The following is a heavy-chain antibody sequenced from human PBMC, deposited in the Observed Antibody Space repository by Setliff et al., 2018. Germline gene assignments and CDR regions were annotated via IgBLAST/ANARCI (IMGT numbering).Heavy chain of an antibody. CDR3: ATGGYSSGWYYYYGMDV. D-gene: IGHD6-19*01. V-gene: IGHV1-18*01. J-gene: IGHJ6*02. Sequence: ASVKVSCKASGYTFTSYGISWVRQAPGQGLEWMGWISAYNGNTNYAQKLQGRVTMTTDTSTSTAYMELRSLRSEDTAVYYCATGGYSSGWYYYYGMDVWGQGTTVTVSS. CDR2: ISAYNGNT. CDR1: GYTFTSYG.